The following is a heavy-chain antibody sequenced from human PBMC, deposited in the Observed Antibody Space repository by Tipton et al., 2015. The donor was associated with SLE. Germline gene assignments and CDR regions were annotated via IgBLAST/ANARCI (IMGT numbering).Heavy chain of an antibody. D-gene: IGHD3-22*01. Sequence: SLRLSCAASGFTFSSYAMHWVRQAPGKGLEWVAVISYDGSNKYYADSVKGRFTISRDNSKNTLYLQMNSLRAEDTAVYYCARDGNYYDSSGYLDYWGQGTLVTVSS. CDR2: ISYDGSNK. CDR3: ARDGNYYDSSGYLDY. V-gene: IGHV3-30*04. CDR1: GFTFSSYA. J-gene: IGHJ4*02.